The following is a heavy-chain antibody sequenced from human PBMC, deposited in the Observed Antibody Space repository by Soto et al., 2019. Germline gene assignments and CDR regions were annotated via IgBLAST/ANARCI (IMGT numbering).Heavy chain of an antibody. V-gene: IGHV3-30*18. Sequence: QVQLVESGGGVVQPGRSLRLSCAASGFTFRSYGMHWVRQAPGKGLEWVAVISYDGSNKYYADSVKGRFTISRDNPKTTLYQQMKSLRPEDTYVYYCAKDVRFGRGADYYYSYYGMDVWGQGATVTVSS. CDR3: AKDVRFGRGADYYYSYYGMDV. CDR1: GFTFRSYG. CDR2: ISYDGSNK. J-gene: IGHJ6*02. D-gene: IGHD3-10*01.